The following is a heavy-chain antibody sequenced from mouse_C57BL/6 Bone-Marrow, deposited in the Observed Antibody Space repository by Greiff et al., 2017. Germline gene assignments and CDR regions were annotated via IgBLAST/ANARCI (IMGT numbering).Heavy chain of an antibody. CDR3: AREGYYYGSYYAMDY. D-gene: IGHD1-1*01. Sequence: QVQLQQSGAELVRPGTSVKMSCKASGYTFTNYWIGWAKQRPGHGLEWIGDIYPGGGYTNYTEKLKGKATLTADKSSSTAYMQFSSLTSEDSAIYYCAREGYYYGSYYAMDYGGQGTSVTVSS. CDR2: IYPGGGYT. J-gene: IGHJ4*01. CDR1: GYTFTNYW. V-gene: IGHV1-63*01.